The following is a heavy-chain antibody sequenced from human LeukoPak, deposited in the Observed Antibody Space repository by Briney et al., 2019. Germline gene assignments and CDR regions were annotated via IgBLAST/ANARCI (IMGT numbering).Heavy chain of an antibody. J-gene: IGHJ4*02. D-gene: IGHD3-3*01. V-gene: IGHV1-2*02. CDR2: INPNSGGT. Sequence: GASVKVSCKASGYTFTGYYMHWVRQAPGQGLEWMGWINPNSGGTNYAQKFQGRVTMTRDTSISTAYMELSRLRSDDTAVYYCAREASEITIFGVVTEPFDYWGQGTLVTVSS. CDR1: GYTFTGYY. CDR3: AREASEITIFGVVTEPFDY.